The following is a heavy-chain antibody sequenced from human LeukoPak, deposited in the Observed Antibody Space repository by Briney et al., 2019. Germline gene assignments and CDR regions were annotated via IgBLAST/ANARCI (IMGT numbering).Heavy chain of an antibody. D-gene: IGHD2-15*01. CDR3: VRDPGGYCRGGTCYTGPVWFDT. V-gene: IGHV4-39*02. Sequence: SETLSLTCAVSGGTFHSRTYYWGWIRRPPGKGLEWIGSLSDGATSYNPSFQSRAIISTDTSKPLSLKLTSVTAADTAVYYCVRDPGGYCRGGTCYTGPVWFDTWGQGALVIVS. CDR1: GGTFHSRTYY. J-gene: IGHJ5*02. CDR2: LSDGAT.